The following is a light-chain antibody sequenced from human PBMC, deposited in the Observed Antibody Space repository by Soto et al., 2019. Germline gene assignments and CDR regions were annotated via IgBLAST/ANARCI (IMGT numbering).Light chain of an antibody. CDR2: DVS. V-gene: IGKV1-5*01. CDR3: XQYTNYPWT. CDR1: QSISSW. Sequence: DIQMTQSPTTLSASVGDRVTITCRASQSISSWLAWYQQRPGKAPNLLIYDVSSLESGVPSRFSGSGSGTEFTLTISXXXPDXXXXXXCXQYTNYPWTFGQGTKVEIK. J-gene: IGKJ1*01.